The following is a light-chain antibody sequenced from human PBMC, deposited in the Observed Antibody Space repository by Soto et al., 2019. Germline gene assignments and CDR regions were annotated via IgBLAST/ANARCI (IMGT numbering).Light chain of an antibody. J-gene: IGKJ1*01. CDR1: RSLLHSNGYNY. Sequence: DIVVTQSPLSLPVTPGEPASISCRSSRSLLHSNGYNYLDWYLQKPGQSPQLLIYLGSNRASGVPDRFSGSGSGTDFTLKISRVEAEDVGVYYCMQSVQAPWTFGQGTKVEIK. CDR3: MQSVQAPWT. CDR2: LGS. V-gene: IGKV2-28*01.